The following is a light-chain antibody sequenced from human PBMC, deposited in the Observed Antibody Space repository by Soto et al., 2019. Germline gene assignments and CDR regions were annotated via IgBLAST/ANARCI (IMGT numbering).Light chain of an antibody. CDR1: QSVSSSF. CDR3: QQYGSSPWT. J-gene: IGKJ1*01. Sequence: EIVLTQSPGALSLSPGERATLSCRASQSVSSSFLAWYQQKPGQAPRLLIYGASSRATGITDRFSGSGSGTDFTLTISGLEPEDFSVYYCQQYGSSPWTFGQGTKVEIK. CDR2: GAS. V-gene: IGKV3-20*01.